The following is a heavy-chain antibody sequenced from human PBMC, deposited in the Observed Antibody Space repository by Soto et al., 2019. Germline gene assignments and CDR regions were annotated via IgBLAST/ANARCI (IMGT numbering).Heavy chain of an antibody. J-gene: IGHJ4*02. Sequence: PSETLSLTCTVSGGSISSSSYFWGWIRQPPGKGLEWIGSVYYSGSTYNNPSLKSRVTISVDTSKNQFSLKLSPVTAAETAVYYCARSYGASGWSGFDYWGQGTLVTVSS. CDR3: ARSYGASGWSGFDY. CDR2: VYYSGST. V-gene: IGHV4-39*01. D-gene: IGHD5-18*01. CDR1: GGSISSSSYF.